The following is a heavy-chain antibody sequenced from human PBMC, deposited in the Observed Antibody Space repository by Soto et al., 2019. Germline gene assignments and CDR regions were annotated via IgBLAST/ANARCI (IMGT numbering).Heavy chain of an antibody. J-gene: IGHJ4*02. CDR1: GGSISSGAYY. D-gene: IGHD3-22*01. CDR3: ARTGDDSGFSLDY. V-gene: IGHV4-39*01. CDR2: IYYSGNT. Sequence: KTSETLSLTCTVSGGSISSGAYYWGWIRQPPGETLEWIGSIYYSGNTYYNPSLKSRVVIFVDTSRNQFSLNMSSVTAADTALYYCARTGDDSGFSLDYWGQGTLVTVSS.